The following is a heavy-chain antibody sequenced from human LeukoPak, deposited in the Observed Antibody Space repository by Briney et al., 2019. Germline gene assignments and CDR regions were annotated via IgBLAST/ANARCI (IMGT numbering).Heavy chain of an antibody. CDR3: TGNYYGSGSYADFDY. D-gene: IGHD3-10*01. CDR2: IRSTANGYAT. CDR1: GFTFSSYG. V-gene: IGHV3-73*01. J-gene: IGHJ4*02. Sequence: GGSLRLSCAASGFTFSSYGMLWVRQASGKGLEWVGRIRSTANGYATAYAASVKGRFTISRDDSKNTAYLQMDSLKTEDTAVYYCTGNYYGSGSYADFDYWGQGTLVTVSS.